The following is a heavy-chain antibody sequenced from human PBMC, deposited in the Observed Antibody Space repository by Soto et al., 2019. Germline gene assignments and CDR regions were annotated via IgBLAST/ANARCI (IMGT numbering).Heavy chain of an antibody. CDR1: GFTFSSFS. V-gene: IGHV3-23*01. D-gene: IGHD1-20*01. CDR3: SKSNGDNWERYSFDF. Sequence: EVQLLESGGGLVQPGGSLRLSCAASGFTFSSFSLSWVRLSPGKGLECVSGISGLGGSIYYADSVKGRFPISRDISQNTIYLQMTSLRADDTADYYCSKSNGDNWERYSFDFWGQGTLVTVSS. CDR2: ISGLGGSI. J-gene: IGHJ4*02.